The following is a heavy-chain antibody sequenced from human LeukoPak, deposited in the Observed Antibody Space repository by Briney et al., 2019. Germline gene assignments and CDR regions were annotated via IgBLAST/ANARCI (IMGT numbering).Heavy chain of an antibody. CDR3: ARDSFDTAMVRSLTYYYYYMDV. Sequence: GGSLRLSCAASGLAFSSYAMTWVRQPPGKGLEWVSAISGSGGSTYYADSVKGRFTISRDNSKNTLYLQMNSLRAEDTAVYYCARDSFDTAMVRSLTYYYYYMDVWGKGTTVTVSS. CDR1: GLAFSSYA. J-gene: IGHJ6*03. V-gene: IGHV3-23*01. CDR2: ISGSGGST. D-gene: IGHD5-18*01.